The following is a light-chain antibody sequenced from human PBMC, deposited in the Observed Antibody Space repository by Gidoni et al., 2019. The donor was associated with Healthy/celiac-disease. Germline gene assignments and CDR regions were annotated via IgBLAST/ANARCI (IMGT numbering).Light chain of an antibody. CDR2: RDS. J-gene: IGLJ2*01. CDR3: QVWDSSQGV. Sequence: SSELTQPPSVSVALGQTARITCGGNNIGSKNVHWYQQKPGQAPVLVIYRDSNRPSGIPERFSGSNSGNTATLTISRAQAGDEADYYCQVWDSSQGVFGGGTKLTVL. CDR1: NIGSKN. V-gene: IGLV3-9*01.